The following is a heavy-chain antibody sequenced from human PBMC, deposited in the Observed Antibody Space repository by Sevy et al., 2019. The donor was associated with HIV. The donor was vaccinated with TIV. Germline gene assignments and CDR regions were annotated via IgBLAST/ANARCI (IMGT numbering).Heavy chain of an antibody. D-gene: IGHD6-19*01. CDR2: MNPNSGNT. CDR1: GYTFTSYD. J-gene: IGHJ4*02. CDR3: ARTIAVAGTDFDY. Sequence: ASVKVSSKASGYTFTSYDINWVRQATGQGLEWMGWMNPNSGNTGYAQKFQGRVTMTRNTSISTAYMELSSLRSEDTAVYYCARTIAVAGTDFDYWGQGTLVTVSS. V-gene: IGHV1-8*01.